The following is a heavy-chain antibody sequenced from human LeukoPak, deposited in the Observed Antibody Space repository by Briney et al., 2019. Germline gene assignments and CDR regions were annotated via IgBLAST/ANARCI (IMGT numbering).Heavy chain of an antibody. Sequence: PSETLSLTCTVSGGSISSGSYYWSWIRQPAGKGLEWIGRIYTSGSTNYNPSLKSRVTISVDTSKNQFSLKLSSVTAADTAVYYCARSLVPETDAFDIWGQGTMVTVSS. CDR2: IYTSGST. D-gene: IGHD1-14*01. CDR1: GGSISSGSYY. V-gene: IGHV4-61*02. CDR3: ARSLVPETDAFDI. J-gene: IGHJ3*02.